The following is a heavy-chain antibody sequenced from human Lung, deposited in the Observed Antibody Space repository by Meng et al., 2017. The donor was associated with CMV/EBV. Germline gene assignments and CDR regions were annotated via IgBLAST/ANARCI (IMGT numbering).Heavy chain of an antibody. D-gene: IGHD6-6*01. Sequence: ASVXVSXXASGYTFTGYYIHWVRQAPGQGLVWMGWINPDRGGTDYPQKFQGRVTMTRDTSISTAYMELTRLTSDDTAVYYCSKTAYSSFAREGYFFDNWGQGXLVTVSS. CDR3: SKTAYSSFAREGYFFDN. V-gene: IGHV1-2*02. CDR1: GYTFTGYY. CDR2: INPDRGGT. J-gene: IGHJ4*02.